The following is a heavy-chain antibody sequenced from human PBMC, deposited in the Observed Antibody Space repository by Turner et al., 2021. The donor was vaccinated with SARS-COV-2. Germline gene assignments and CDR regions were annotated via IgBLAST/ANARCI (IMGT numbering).Heavy chain of an antibody. CDR3: ATPSDRLAAAEGFDI. CDR1: GTSLKTRGYF. J-gene: IGHJ3*02. D-gene: IGHD6-13*01. Sequence: QVHLQESGPGLVQPSETLALTCSVSGTSLKTRGYFWAWIRQPPGKALEWIGSLSYSGSTYYKASLRSRVTISGDTSKNQFSLRMTSVTASDTAVYYCATPSDRLAAAEGFDIWGHGTLVAVTS. V-gene: IGHV4-39*01. CDR2: LSYSGST.